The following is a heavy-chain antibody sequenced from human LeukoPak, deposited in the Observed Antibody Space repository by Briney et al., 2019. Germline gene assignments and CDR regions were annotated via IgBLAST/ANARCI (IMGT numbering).Heavy chain of an antibody. V-gene: IGHV3-7*01. CDR1: GFTFSSYW. D-gene: IGHD6-6*01. J-gene: IGHJ4*02. Sequence: GGSLRLSCAASGFTFSSYWMSWVRQAPGKGLEWVANIKQDGSEKFYVDSVKGRFTISRDNAKKSVFLQMNSLRAEDTAVYYCAGEFSQYGSSSSWGQGTLVTVSS. CDR2: IKQDGSEK. CDR3: AGEFSQYGSSSS.